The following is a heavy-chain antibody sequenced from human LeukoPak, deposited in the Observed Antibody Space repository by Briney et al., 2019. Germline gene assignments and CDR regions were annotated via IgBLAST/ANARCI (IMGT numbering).Heavy chain of an antibody. Sequence: PGGSLRLSCAASGFTFNRDWTAWVRQAPGKGLEWVANIKEDGSEKNYVDSVKGRFTISRDNAENSVYLQMNSLRAEDTAVYYCVRDRCSSTSCHDSPNWFDPWGQGTLVTVSP. J-gene: IGHJ5*02. V-gene: IGHV3-7*01. CDR3: VRDRCSSTSCHDSPNWFDP. CDR1: GFTFNRDW. D-gene: IGHD2-2*01. CDR2: IKEDGSEK.